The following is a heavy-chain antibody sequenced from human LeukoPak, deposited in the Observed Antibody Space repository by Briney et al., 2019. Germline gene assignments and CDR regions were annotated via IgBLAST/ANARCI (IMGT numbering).Heavy chain of an antibody. D-gene: IGHD3-22*01. V-gene: IGHV1-69*05. CDR2: IIPIFGTA. J-gene: IGHJ3*02. CDR3: ARDVVVVITTSLDAFDI. Sequence: ASVKVSCKASGGTFSSYAISWVRQAPGQGLEWMGRIIPIFGTANYAQKLQGRVTITTDESTSTAYMELSSLRSEDTAVYYCARDVVVVITTSLDAFDIWGQGTMVTVSS. CDR1: GGTFSSYA.